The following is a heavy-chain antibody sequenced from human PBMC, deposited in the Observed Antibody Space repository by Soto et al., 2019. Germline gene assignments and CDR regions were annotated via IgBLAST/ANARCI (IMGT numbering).Heavy chain of an antibody. CDR1: GGSISSSSYY. Sequence: SETLSLTCTVSGGSISSSSYYWGWIRQPPGKGLEWIGSVYYSGTTYYNPSLKSRVTISVDTSKNQFSLKLISVTAADTAVYYCARHRGRLVTLEDLGYYYMDVWGKGTTVTVSS. CDR3: ARHRGRLVTLEDLGYYYMDV. J-gene: IGHJ6*03. D-gene: IGHD2-21*02. V-gene: IGHV4-39*01. CDR2: VYYSGTT.